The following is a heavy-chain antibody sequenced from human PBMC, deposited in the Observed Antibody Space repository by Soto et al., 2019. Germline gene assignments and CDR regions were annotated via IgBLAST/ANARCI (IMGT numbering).Heavy chain of an antibody. V-gene: IGHV1-3*01. CDR1: GYTFTSYA. Sequence: QVQLVQSGAEVKKPGASVKVSCKASGYTFTSYAMHWVRQAPGQRLEWMGWINDGNGNTKYSQKFQGRVTITRDTTASTAYMELSSLRSEDTAVYYCGRGSGRNWFDPWGQGTLVTVSS. J-gene: IGHJ5*02. CDR3: GRGSGRNWFDP. CDR2: INDGNGNT. D-gene: IGHD3-10*01.